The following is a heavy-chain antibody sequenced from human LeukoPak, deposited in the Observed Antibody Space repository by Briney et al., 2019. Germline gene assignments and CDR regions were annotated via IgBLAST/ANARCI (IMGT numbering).Heavy chain of an antibody. D-gene: IGHD2-21*02. CDR1: GGSISSRNW. CDR2: IYHSGST. Sequence: SETLSLTCAVSGGSISSRNWWSWVRQPPGKGLEWIGEIYHSGSTNYNPSLKTRVTISVDKSKNQFSLKLSSVTAADTAVYYCARSKQVTAARDAFDIWGRGTMVTVSS. J-gene: IGHJ3*02. V-gene: IGHV4-4*02. CDR3: ARSKQVTAARDAFDI.